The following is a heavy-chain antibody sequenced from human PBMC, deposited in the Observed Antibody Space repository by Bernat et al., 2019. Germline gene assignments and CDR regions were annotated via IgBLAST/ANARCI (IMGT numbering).Heavy chain of an antibody. CDR2: ISIGGST. CDR1: GFTFGVYA. V-gene: IGHV3-23*01. CDR3: AKGGRTGYGDYGSLDY. Sequence: EVQLLESGGGLVQPGGSLRLSCAASGFTFGVYAMTWVRQAPGKGLEWVSAISIGGSTYYADSVKGRFTISRDNSKNTVYLQINSLGAGDTAVYYCAKGGRTGYGDYGSLDYWGQGTLVTVSS. J-gene: IGHJ4*02. D-gene: IGHD4-17*01.